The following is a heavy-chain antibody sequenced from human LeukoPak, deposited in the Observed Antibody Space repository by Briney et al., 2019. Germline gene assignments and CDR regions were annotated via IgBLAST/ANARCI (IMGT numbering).Heavy chain of an antibody. CDR1: GGSFSGYY. CDR3: ARVALGPLDY. D-gene: IGHD7-27*01. V-gene: IGHV4-34*01. CDR2: INHSGST. J-gene: IGHJ4*02. Sequence: PSETLSLTCAVYGGSFSGYYWSWIRQPPGKGLEWIGEINHSGSTNYNPSLKSRVTISVDTSKNQFSLKLSSVTAADTAVYYCARVALGPLDYWGQGTLVTVSS.